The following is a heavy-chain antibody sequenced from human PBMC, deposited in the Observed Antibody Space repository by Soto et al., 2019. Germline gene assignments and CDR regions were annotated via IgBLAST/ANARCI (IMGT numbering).Heavy chain of an antibody. Sequence: PGGSLRLSCAASGFPFSRYWMHWVRQAPGKGLVWVSRINSDGSSTSYADSVKGRFTISRDNAKNTLYLQMNSLRAEDTAVYYCARGSGYRSEYYFDYWGQGTLVTVSS. CDR3: ARGSGYRSEYYFDY. CDR2: INSDGSST. J-gene: IGHJ4*02. D-gene: IGHD5-12*01. CDR1: GFPFSRYW. V-gene: IGHV3-74*01.